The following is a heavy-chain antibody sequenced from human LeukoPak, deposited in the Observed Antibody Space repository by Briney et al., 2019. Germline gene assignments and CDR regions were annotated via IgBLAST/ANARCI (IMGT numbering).Heavy chain of an antibody. CDR3: ARQYGVVVAATYYYYYYYMDV. V-gene: IGHV4-34*01. CDR1: GGSFSGYY. J-gene: IGHJ6*03. D-gene: IGHD2-15*01. Sequence: SETLSLTCAVYGGSFSGYYWSWIRQPPGKGLEWIGEINHSGSTNYNPSLKSRVTISVDTSKNQFSLKLSSVTAADTAVYYCARQYGVVVAATYYYYYYYMDVWGKGTTVTISS. CDR2: INHSGST.